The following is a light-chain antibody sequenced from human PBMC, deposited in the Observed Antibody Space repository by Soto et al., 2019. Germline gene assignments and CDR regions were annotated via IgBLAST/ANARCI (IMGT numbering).Light chain of an antibody. V-gene: IGKV1-39*01. J-gene: IGKJ5*01. CDR2: AAS. CDR3: QQSYSTPPIT. CDR1: QSISSY. Sequence: DIQMTQSPSSLSASVGDRVTITCRESQSISSYLNWYQQKPVKAPKLLIYAASSLQSGVPSRFSGSGSGTDFTLTISSLQPEDFATYYCQQSYSTPPITFGQGTRLEIK.